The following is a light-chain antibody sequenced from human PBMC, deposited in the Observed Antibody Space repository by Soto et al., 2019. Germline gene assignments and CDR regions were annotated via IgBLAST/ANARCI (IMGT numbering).Light chain of an antibody. Sequence: ETVLTQSPDILSLSPGERVTLSCRASQSVNSNYLAWYQHKPGQAPRLLIYGAFRRATGVPDRFSGSGSGAVFTLKISRVEAEDVGIYFCMQATHWPYTFGQGTKLEIK. CDR1: QSVNSNY. CDR3: MQATHWPYT. V-gene: IGKV3D-20*02. J-gene: IGKJ2*01. CDR2: GAF.